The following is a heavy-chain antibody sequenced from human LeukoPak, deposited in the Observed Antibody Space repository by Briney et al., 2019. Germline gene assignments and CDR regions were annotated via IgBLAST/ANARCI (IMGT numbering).Heavy chain of an antibody. D-gene: IGHD6-13*01. V-gene: IGHV3-23*01. CDR2: ISSSGGST. CDR3: AKDRPYISSWYGCSTP. J-gene: IGHJ5*02. Sequence: GGSLRLSCAASGFTFSSYGMSWVRQAPGKGLEWVSSISSSGGSTYYADSVKGRLTISRDNSRNTLSLQMHSLRADDTAVYYCAKDRPYISSWYGCSTPWGQGTLVTVSS. CDR1: GFTFSSYG.